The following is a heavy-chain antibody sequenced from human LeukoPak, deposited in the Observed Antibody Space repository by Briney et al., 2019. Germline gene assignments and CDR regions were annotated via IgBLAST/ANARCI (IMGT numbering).Heavy chain of an antibody. D-gene: IGHD6-13*01. V-gene: IGHV3-48*03. CDR2: ISSSGSTI. CDR3: AREGSSIAAATNWFDP. CDR1: GSTFSSYE. Sequence: GGSLRLSCAASGSTFSSYEMNWVRQAPGKGLEWVSYISSSGSTIYYADSVKGRFTISRDNAKNSLYLQMNSPRAEDTAVYYCAREGSSIAAATNWFDPWGQGTLVTVSS. J-gene: IGHJ5*02.